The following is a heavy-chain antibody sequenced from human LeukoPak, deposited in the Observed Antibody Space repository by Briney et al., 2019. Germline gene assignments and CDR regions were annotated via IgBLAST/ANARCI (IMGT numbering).Heavy chain of an antibody. CDR2: ISSSGSTI. CDR3: AELGITMIGGV. V-gene: IGHV3-48*03. Sequence: GSLRLSCAASGFTFSSYEMNWVRQAPGKGLEWVSYISSSGSTIYYADSVKGRFTISRDNAKNSLYLQVNSLRAEDTAVYYCAELGITMIGGVWGKGTTVTIYS. D-gene: IGHD3-10*02. J-gene: IGHJ6*04. CDR1: GFTFSSYE.